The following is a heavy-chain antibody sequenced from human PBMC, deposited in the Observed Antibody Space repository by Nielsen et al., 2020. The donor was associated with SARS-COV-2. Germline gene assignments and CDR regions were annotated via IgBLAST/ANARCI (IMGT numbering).Heavy chain of an antibody. CDR2: INSDGSFT. V-gene: IGHV3-74*01. Sequence: GESLKISCAASGFTFSSYWMHWVRQAPGKGLVWVSRINSDGSFTSYADSVKGRFTISRDNAKNTLYLQMNSLRAEDTAVYYCARADYFDHSGAFDLWGQGTMVTVSS. D-gene: IGHD3-22*01. CDR1: GFTFSSYW. CDR3: ARADYFDHSGAFDL. J-gene: IGHJ3*01.